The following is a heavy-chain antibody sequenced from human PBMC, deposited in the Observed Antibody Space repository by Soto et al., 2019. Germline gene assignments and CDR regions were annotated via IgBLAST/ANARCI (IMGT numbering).Heavy chain of an antibody. J-gene: IGHJ5*02. CDR2: IYYSGST. CDR3: AREVVGVPAAMSWFDP. CDR1: GVSLSLAGYY. V-gene: IGHV4-31*11. Sequence: PWETLSLTCAASGVSLSLAGYYLSWIRQHPGKGLEWIGYIYYSGSTYYNPSLKSRVTISVDTSKNQFSLKLSSVTAADTALYYGAREVVGVPAAMSWFDPWDQGTRVTVSA. D-gene: IGHD2-2*01.